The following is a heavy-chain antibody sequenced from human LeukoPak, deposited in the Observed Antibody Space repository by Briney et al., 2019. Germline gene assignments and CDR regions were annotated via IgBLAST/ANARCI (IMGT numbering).Heavy chain of an antibody. D-gene: IGHD1-26*01. V-gene: IGHV1-46*01. J-gene: IGHJ5*02. Sequence: WASVKVSCKASGYTFTSYYMHWVRQAPGQGLEWMGIINPSGGSTSYAQKFQGRVTMTRDMSTSTVYMELSSLRSEDTAVYYCARERRLGATITGLFDPWRQGTLVTVSS. CDR3: ARERRLGATITGLFDP. CDR2: INPSGGST. CDR1: GYTFTSYY.